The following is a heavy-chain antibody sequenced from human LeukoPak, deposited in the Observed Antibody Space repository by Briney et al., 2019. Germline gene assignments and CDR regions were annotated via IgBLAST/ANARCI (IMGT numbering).Heavy chain of an antibody. Sequence: ASVKVSCKASGYTFTCYYMHWVRQAPGQGLEWMGWINPNSGGTNYAQKFQGRVTMTRDTSISTAYMELSRLRSDDTAVYYCARGPGAAPYYMDVWGKGTTVTVSS. CDR1: GYTFTCYY. CDR3: ARGPGAAPYYMDV. J-gene: IGHJ6*03. D-gene: IGHD7-27*01. V-gene: IGHV1-2*02. CDR2: INPNSGGT.